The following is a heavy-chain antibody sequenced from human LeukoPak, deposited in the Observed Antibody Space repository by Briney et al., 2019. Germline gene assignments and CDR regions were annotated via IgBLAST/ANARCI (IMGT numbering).Heavy chain of an antibody. CDR3: ARRKITIFGVVKNWFDP. CDR1: GYSISSGYY. Sequence: PSETLSLTCTVSGYSISSGYYWGWIRQPPGKGLEWIGSIYHSGSTYYNPSLKSRVTISVDTSKNQFSLKLSSVTAADTAVYYCARRKITIFGVVKNWFDPWGQGTLVTVSS. J-gene: IGHJ5*02. CDR2: IYHSGST. V-gene: IGHV4-38-2*02. D-gene: IGHD3-3*01.